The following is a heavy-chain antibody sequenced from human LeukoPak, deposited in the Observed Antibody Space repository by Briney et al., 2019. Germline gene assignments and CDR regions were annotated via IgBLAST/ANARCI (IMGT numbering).Heavy chain of an antibody. Sequence: GGSLRLSCAASGFTFSSYVMSWVRQAPGKGLDWVSAMSGSGGSTYYADSVRGRFTISRDNSKNTLYLQMNSLRAEDTAVYYCAKDRRVGYNPGDNWFDPWGQGTLVTVSS. CDR1: GFTFSSYV. J-gene: IGHJ5*02. V-gene: IGHV3-23*01. CDR2: MSGSGGST. CDR3: AKDRRVGYNPGDNWFDP. D-gene: IGHD5-24*01.